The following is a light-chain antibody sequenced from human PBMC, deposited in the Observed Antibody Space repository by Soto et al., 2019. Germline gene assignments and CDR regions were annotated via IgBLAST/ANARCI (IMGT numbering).Light chain of an antibody. CDR2: AAS. CDR3: PQANSFPIT. Sequence: DIQMTQSPFSVSASVGDRVTITCRASQDISRCLAWYQQKPGKAPKLLIYAASSLQSGVPSRFSGSGSGTDFTLTIDSLQPEDFASYYCPQANSFPITLGGGTKVEIK. CDR1: QDISRC. V-gene: IGKV1D-12*01. J-gene: IGKJ4*01.